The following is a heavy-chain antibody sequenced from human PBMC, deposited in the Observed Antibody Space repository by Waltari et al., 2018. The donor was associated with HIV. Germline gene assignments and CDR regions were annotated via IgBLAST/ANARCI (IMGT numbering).Heavy chain of an antibody. CDR1: GYPFTTYD. J-gene: IGHJ5*02. D-gene: IGHD3-3*01. CDR2: MNPSTGNA. V-gene: IGHV1-8*02. CDR3: STSRPGAMFGDA. Sequence: QGQLVPSGAEVKQPGASVRISCKASGYPFTTYDNNWLRQATGKGLEWMGWMNPSTGNAGFAHNFQGRVVMTRDIPINTAYMELSGLTSHDAAVYYCSTSRPGAMFGDAWGQGTLVTVSS.